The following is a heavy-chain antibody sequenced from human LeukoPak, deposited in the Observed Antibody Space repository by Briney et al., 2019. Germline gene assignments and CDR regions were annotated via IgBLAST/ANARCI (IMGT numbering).Heavy chain of an antibody. CDR2: IIPIFGTA. D-gene: IGHD6-6*01. J-gene: IGHJ5*02. CDR1: GGTFSSYA. V-gene: IGHV1-69*05. CDR3: ARAQSIAARPPPGDARGPKHNWFDP. Sequence: SVKVSCKASGGTFSSYAISWVRQAPGQGLEWMGGIIPIFGTANYAQKFQGRVTITTDESTSTAYMELSSLRSEDTAVYYCARAQSIAARPPPGDARGPKHNWFDPWGQGTLVTVSS.